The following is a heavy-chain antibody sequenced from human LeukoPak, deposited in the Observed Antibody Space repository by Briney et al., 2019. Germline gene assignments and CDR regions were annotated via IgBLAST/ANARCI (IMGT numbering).Heavy chain of an antibody. CDR2: INIYNGNT. V-gene: IGHV1-18*01. Sequence: ASVTVSCKTSGYTFTTHAISWVRQGPGQGLEWMGWINIYNGNTKYAQKFQGRVTMTADTSTSTAYMEMRSLRSDDTAVYYCARLPHPLGGTAGDYWGQGTLVTVSS. CDR1: GYTFTTHA. J-gene: IGHJ4*02. CDR3: ARLPHPLGGTAGDY. D-gene: IGHD1-26*01.